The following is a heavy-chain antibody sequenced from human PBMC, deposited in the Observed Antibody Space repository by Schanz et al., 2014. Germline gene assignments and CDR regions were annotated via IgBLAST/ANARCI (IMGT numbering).Heavy chain of an antibody. CDR2: ISGSGGST. CDR1: GFTFSSYA. J-gene: IGHJ3*02. CDR3: AKGRLGELSAFDI. D-gene: IGHD3-10*01. V-gene: IGHV3-23*04. Sequence: EVQLVESGGGVVQPGRSLRLSCAASGFTFSSYAMSWVRQAPGKGLEWVSAISGSGGSTYYADSVKGRFTISRDNSKNTLYLQMNSLRAEDTAVYYCAKGRLGELSAFDIWGQGTMVTVSS.